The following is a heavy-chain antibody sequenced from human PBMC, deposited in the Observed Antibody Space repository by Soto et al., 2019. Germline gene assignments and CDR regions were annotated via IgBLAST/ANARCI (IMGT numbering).Heavy chain of an antibody. CDR3: AKDTYYYDSSGYYVFDY. CDR1: GFTFSTYA. V-gene: IGHV3-30*18. D-gene: IGHD3-22*01. CDR2: ISYDGSSK. J-gene: IGHJ4*02. Sequence: GGSLRLSCAASGFTFSTYAMTWVRQAPGKGLEWVAGISYDGSSKHYADSAEGRFTISRDNSKSTVYLQMNSLRAEDTAIYYCAKDTYYYDSSGYYVFDYWGQGALVTVSS.